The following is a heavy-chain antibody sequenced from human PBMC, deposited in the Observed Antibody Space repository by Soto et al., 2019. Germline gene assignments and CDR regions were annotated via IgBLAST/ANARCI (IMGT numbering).Heavy chain of an antibody. Sequence: QLQVQESGPGLMKPSETLPLTCTVSGGSISTASYYWGWIRQPPGKRLEWIGSIYFSGDTYYNPSLKSRVTISIDTSRIQFSLKLTSVTAADTAVYYCARSYDLGAFDIWGQGTLVSVSA. J-gene: IGHJ3*02. CDR1: GGSISTASYY. CDR2: IYFSGDT. D-gene: IGHD3-3*01. V-gene: IGHV4-39*01. CDR3: ARSYDLGAFDI.